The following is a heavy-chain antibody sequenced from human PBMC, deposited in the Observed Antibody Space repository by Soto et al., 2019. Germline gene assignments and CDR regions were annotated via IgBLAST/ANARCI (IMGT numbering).Heavy chain of an antibody. CDR3: AREGHYDFWSGLKGSGMDV. J-gene: IGHJ6*02. Sequence: GASVKVSCKASGYTFTSYYMHWVRQAPGQGLEWMGIINPSGGSTSYAQKFQGRVTMTRDTSTSTVYMELSSPRSEDTAVYYCAREGHYDFWSGLKGSGMDVWGQGTTVTVSS. D-gene: IGHD3-3*01. CDR2: INPSGGST. V-gene: IGHV1-46*01. CDR1: GYTFTSYY.